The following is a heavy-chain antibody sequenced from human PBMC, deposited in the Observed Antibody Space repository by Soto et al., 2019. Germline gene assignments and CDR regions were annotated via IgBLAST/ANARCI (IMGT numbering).Heavy chain of an antibody. CDR1: GFTLSIND. J-gene: IGHJ5*02. CDR3: AKYYYASGSNWFDP. CDR2: ISGSDGRT. Sequence: GGSLRLSCAASGFTLSINDMSWVRQAPGKGLEWVSSISGSDGRTYYADSVKGRFTISRDNSKNTLYLQMSSLRVVDTAVYYCAKYYYASGSNWFDPWGRGTLVTVSS. D-gene: IGHD3-10*01. V-gene: IGHV3-23*01.